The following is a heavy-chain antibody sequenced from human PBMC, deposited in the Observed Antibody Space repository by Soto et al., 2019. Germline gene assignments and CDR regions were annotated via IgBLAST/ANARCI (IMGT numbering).Heavy chain of an antibody. J-gene: IGHJ6*02. CDR2: IIPIFGTA. CDR1: GGTFSSYA. V-gene: IGHV1-69*13. CDR3: ASPLGPATAIPGVVPPGPYGMDV. Sequence: ASVKVSCKASGGTFSSYAISWVRQAPGQGLEWMGGIIPIFGTANYAQKFQGRVTITADESTSTAYMELSSLRSEDTAVYYCASPLGPATAIPGVVPPGPYGMDVWGQGTTVTVSS. D-gene: IGHD2-2*02.